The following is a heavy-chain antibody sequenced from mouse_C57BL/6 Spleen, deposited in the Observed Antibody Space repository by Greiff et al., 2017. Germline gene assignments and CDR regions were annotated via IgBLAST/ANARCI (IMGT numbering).Heavy chain of an antibody. J-gene: IGHJ2*01. CDR2: ISSGGSYT. Sequence: EVKLVESGGDLVKPGGSLKLSCAASGFTFSSSGMSWVRQTPDKRLEWVATISSGGSYTYYPDSVKGRFTISRDNAKNTLYLQMSSLKSEDTAMYYCARHCITTVVATDFDYWGQGTTLTVSS. D-gene: IGHD1-1*01. CDR1: GFTFSSSG. V-gene: IGHV5-6*02. CDR3: ARHCITTVVATDFDY.